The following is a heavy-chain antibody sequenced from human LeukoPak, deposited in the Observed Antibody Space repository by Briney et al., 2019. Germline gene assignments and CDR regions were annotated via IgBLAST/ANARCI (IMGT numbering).Heavy chain of an antibody. CDR3: ARGRFSGSYNWFDP. CDR2: INPNSGGT. Sequence: ASVKVSCKASGYTFSGHYMHWVRQAPGQGLEWMGWINPNSGGTNYAQKFQGRVTMTRDTSISTAYMELSRLRSDDTAVYYCARGRFSGSYNWFDPWGQGTLVTVSS. D-gene: IGHD1-26*01. V-gene: IGHV1-2*02. CDR1: GYTFSGHY. J-gene: IGHJ5*02.